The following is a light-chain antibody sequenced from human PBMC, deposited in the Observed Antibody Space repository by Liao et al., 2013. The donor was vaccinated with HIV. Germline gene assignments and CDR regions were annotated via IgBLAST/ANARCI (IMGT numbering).Light chain of an antibody. V-gene: IGLV3-1*01. CDR3: QARDSSMAV. CDR2: QDA. J-gene: IGLJ3*02. Sequence: SYELTQPPSVSVSPGQTASITCSGDKLGDKFASWYQQKPGQSPVLVMYQDAKRPSDISERFSGFNSGNTATLIITETQSMDEGDYYCQARDSSMAVFGGGTKLTVL. CDR1: KLGDKF.